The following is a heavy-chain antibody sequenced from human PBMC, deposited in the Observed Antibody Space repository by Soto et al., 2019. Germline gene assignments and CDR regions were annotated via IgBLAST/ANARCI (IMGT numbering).Heavy chain of an antibody. Sequence: SSETLSLTCTVSGGSISSYYWSWIRQPPGKGLEWIGYIYFRGTTNYNPSLKSRVTMSVDTSKNQFSLKLSSVTAADTAVYYCARRYGSAFDIWGQGTMVTVSS. J-gene: IGHJ3*02. CDR1: GGSISSYY. CDR3: ARRYGSAFDI. V-gene: IGHV4-59*01. D-gene: IGHD4-17*01. CDR2: IYFRGTT.